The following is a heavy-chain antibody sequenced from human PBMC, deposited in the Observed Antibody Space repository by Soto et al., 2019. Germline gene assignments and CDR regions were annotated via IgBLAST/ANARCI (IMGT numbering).Heavy chain of an antibody. CDR2: IIPILGIA. D-gene: IGHD3-10*01. J-gene: IGHJ6*03. CDR1: GGTFSSYT. Sequence: GASVKVSCKASGGTFSSYTISWVRQAPGQGLEWMGRIIPILGIANYAQKFQGRVTITADKSTSTAYMELSSLRSEDTAVYYCARSDLGNRGLLWFGEGRSYYMDVWGKGTTVTVSS. CDR3: ARSDLGNRGLLWFGEGRSYYMDV. V-gene: IGHV1-69*02.